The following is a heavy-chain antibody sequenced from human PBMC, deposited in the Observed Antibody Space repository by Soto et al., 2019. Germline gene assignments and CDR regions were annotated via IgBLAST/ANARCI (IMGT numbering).Heavy chain of an antibody. D-gene: IGHD3-10*01. CDR1: GGTFSSYT. CDR3: ARDLGITMVRGAFAY. V-gene: IGHV1-69*08. Sequence: QVQLVQSGAEVKKPGSSVKVSCKASGGTFSSYTISWVRQAPGQGLEWMGRIIPILGIANYAQKFQGRVTITAEQSTSTAYMELRSLRSGDTAVYYCARDLGITMVRGAFAYWGQGTLVTVSS. J-gene: IGHJ4*02. CDR2: IIPILGIA.